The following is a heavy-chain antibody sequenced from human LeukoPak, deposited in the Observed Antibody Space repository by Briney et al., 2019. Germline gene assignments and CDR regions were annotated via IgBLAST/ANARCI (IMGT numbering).Heavy chain of an antibody. Sequence: GESLKISCKGSGYSFITYWIGWVRQMPGKGLEWMGIIYPGDSDTRYSPSFQGQVTISADKSISTAYLQWSSLKASDTAMYYCARTYCGGDCYYSYFDYWGQGTLVTVSS. V-gene: IGHV5-51*01. CDR1: GYSFITYW. CDR2: IYPGDSDT. CDR3: ARTYCGGDCYYSYFDY. D-gene: IGHD2-21*02. J-gene: IGHJ4*02.